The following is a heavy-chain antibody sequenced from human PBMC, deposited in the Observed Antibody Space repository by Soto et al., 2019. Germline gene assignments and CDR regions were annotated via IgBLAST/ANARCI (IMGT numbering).Heavy chain of an antibody. CDR1: GFTFSSHG. CDR3: AKDGQYRTDGFDV. CDR2: LSRGGSTT. D-gene: IGHD6-6*01. Sequence: EAQLLESGGDWAQPGGSLRLSCAASGFTFSSHGMSWVRQAPGKGLEWIAGLSRGGSTTYYAGSVKGRFTISRDNSKNTLDLIMNSLKVEDTALYYCAKDGQYRTDGFDVWGQGTMVTVSS. V-gene: IGHV3-23*01. J-gene: IGHJ3*01.